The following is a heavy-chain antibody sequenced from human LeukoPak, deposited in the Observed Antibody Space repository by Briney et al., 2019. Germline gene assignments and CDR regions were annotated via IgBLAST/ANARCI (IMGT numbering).Heavy chain of an antibody. D-gene: IGHD2-15*01. CDR1: GFTFSSYV. J-gene: IGHJ3*02. V-gene: IGHV3-30-3*01. Sequence: GGSLRLSCAASGFTFSSYVMYWVRQAPGKGLECVAVISYDGSNEHYADSVKGRFTISRDNSKNTLYLQMNSLRAEDTAVYYCARDGAYCAGGSCHSYYAFDICGQGTVVTVSS. CDR3: ARDGAYCAGGSCHSYYAFDI. CDR2: ISYDGSNE.